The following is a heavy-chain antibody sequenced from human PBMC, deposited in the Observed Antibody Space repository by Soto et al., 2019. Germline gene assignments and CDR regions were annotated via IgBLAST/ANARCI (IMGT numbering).Heavy chain of an antibody. J-gene: IGHJ4*02. CDR2: IDHSGST. V-gene: IGHV4-4*02. CDR3: VRDSGNGWKDY. D-gene: IGHD6-19*01. Sequence: PSETLSLTCAVSGGSISSTNWWNWVRQPPGKGLEWIGEIDHSGSTNYNPSLKSRVTMSVDKPKNQFSLKLSSVTAADTAVYYCVRDSGNGWKDYWGQETLVTVSS. CDR1: GGSISSTNW.